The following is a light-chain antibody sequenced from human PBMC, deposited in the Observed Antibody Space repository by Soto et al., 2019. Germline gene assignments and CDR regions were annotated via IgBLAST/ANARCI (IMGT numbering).Light chain of an antibody. CDR3: QQYNSYSEA. V-gene: IGKV1-39*01. Sequence: DIQMTQSPSSLSASVGDRFTITCRASQSISNYVNWYQQKPGKAPKLLIYAASNLQSGVPLRFSGSGSGTDFTLTISCLQSEDFATYYCQQYNSYSEAFGQGTKVDIK. CDR2: AAS. J-gene: IGKJ1*01. CDR1: QSISNY.